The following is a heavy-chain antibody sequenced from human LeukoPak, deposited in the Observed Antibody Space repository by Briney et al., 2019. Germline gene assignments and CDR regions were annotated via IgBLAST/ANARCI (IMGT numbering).Heavy chain of an antibody. CDR3: VKESYGDYGPVPVGGY. V-gene: IGHV3-64D*06. J-gene: IGHJ4*02. D-gene: IGHD4-17*01. CDR1: GFTFSSST. Sequence: LAGGSLRLSCAASGFTFSSSTMNWVRQAPGKGLEYVSAISSNGGSTYYADSVKGRFTISRDNSKNTLYLQMSSLRAEDTAVYYCVKESYGDYGPVPVGGYWGQGTLVTVSS. CDR2: ISSNGGST.